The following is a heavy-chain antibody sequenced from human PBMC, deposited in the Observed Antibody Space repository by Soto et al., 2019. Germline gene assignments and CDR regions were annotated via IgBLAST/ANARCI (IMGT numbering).Heavy chain of an antibody. CDR1: GFTFSSYA. J-gene: IGHJ4*02. Sequence: QVQLVESGGGVVQPGRSLRLSCAASGFTFSSYAMHWVRQAPGKGLEWVAVISYDGSNKYYADSVKGRFTISRDNSKNPLYLQMKSLRAEDTAVYYCARAGGFRIAAAGSHFDYWGQGTLVTVSS. CDR2: ISYDGSNK. V-gene: IGHV3-30-3*01. CDR3: ARAGGFRIAAAGSHFDY. D-gene: IGHD6-13*01.